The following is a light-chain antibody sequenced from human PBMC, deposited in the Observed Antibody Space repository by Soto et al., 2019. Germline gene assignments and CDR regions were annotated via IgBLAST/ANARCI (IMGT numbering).Light chain of an antibody. CDR2: KAS. CDR1: QSISSW. Sequence: IQMTQSPSTLSSSLGDRVTITCRASQSISSWLAWYQQKQGKAPKLLIYKASTLKSGVPSRFSGSGSGTEGTITISSLKTDDGATYYCQHYNSYSEAFGQGTKVDIK. J-gene: IGKJ1*01. CDR3: QHYNSYSEA. V-gene: IGKV1-5*03.